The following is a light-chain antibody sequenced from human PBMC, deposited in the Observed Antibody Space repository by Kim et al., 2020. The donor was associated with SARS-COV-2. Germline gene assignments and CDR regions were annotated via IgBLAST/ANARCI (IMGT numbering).Light chain of an antibody. V-gene: IGKV3-20*01. CDR3: QQYGSSPYT. J-gene: IGKJ2*01. CDR1: QSVSSSY. CDR2: GAS. Sequence: LAQGERATRSCRARQSVSSSYLAWYQQKPGQAPRLLIYGASSRATGIPDRFSGSGSGTDFTLTISRLEPEDFAVYYCQQYGSSPYTFGQGTKLEI.